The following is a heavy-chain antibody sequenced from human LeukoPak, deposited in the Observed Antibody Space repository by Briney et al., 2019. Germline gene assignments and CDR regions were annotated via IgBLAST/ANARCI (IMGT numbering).Heavy chain of an antibody. D-gene: IGHD3-22*01. Sequence: GGSLRLSCAASGFTFSSYSMNWVRQAPGKGLEWVSSISSSSSYIYYADSVKGRFTISRDNAKNSLYLQMNSLRAEDTAVYYCAKDSPDSKGAFDIWGQGTMVTVSS. CDR3: AKDSPDSKGAFDI. J-gene: IGHJ3*02. V-gene: IGHV3-21*04. CDR1: GFTFSSYS. CDR2: ISSSSSYI.